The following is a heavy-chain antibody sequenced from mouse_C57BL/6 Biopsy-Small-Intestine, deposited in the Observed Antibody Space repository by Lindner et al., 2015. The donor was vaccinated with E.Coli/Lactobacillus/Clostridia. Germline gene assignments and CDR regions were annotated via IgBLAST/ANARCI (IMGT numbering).Heavy chain of an antibody. CDR2: IRNKANGYTT. CDR3: ARPSYYSNYGAMDY. J-gene: IGHJ4*01. D-gene: IGHD2-5*01. CDR1: GFTFTDYY. V-gene: IGHV7-3*01. Sequence: VQLQESGGGLVQPGGSLSLSCVASGFTFTDYYMSWVRQPPGKALEWLGFIRNKANGYTTEYSASVKGRFTISRDNSQSILYPQMNALRAEDSATYYCARPSYYSNYGAMDYWGQGTSVTVSS.